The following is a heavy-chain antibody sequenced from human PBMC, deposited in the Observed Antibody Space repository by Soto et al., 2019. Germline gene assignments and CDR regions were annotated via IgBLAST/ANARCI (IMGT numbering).Heavy chain of an antibody. D-gene: IGHD6-6*01. CDR1: GFTFSSYG. J-gene: IGHJ4*02. CDR3: AKDRAIIARVRYYFDY. CDR2: ISYDGSNK. Sequence: GSLRLSCAASGFTFSSYGMHWVRQAPGKGLEWVAVISYDGSNKYYADSVKGRFTISRDNSKNTLYLQMNSLRAEDTAVYYCAKDRAIIARVRYYFDYWGQGTLVTVSS. V-gene: IGHV3-30*18.